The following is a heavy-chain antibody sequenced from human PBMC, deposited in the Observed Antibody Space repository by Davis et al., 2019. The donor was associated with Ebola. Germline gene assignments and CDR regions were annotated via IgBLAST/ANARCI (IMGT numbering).Heavy chain of an antibody. Sequence: ASVQVSCKASTYTFSTYSINWVRQPPGQWLAWMGWVHGGNGNTKYSQRFQGRVTITTDTSASTVYLDLTSLRSEDTAVFYCARASFGYNSGWYADYWGPGSLVTVSS. V-gene: IGHV1-3*01. D-gene: IGHD6-19*01. CDR3: ARASFGYNSGWYADY. CDR1: TYTFSTYS. J-gene: IGHJ4*02. CDR2: VHGGNGNT.